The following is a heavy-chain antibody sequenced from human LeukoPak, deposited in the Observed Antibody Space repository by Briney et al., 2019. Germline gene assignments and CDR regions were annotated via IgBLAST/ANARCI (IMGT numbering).Heavy chain of an antibody. CDR3: ARVRDYYDILTGYHNHYGMDV. V-gene: IGHV1-69*01. D-gene: IGHD3-9*01. Sequence: ASVMVSCKASGGTFSSYAISWVRQAPGQGLEWMGGIIPIFGTANYAQKFQGRVTITADESTSTAYMELSSLRSEDTAVYYCARVRDYYDILTGYHNHYGMDVWGKGTTVTVSS. CDR2: IIPIFGTA. J-gene: IGHJ6*04. CDR1: GGTFSSYA.